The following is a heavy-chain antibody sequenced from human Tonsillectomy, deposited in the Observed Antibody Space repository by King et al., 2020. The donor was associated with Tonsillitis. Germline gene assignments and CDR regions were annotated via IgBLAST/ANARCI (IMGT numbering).Heavy chain of an antibody. V-gene: IGHV3-74*02. CDR2: IKSDGSST. Sequence: VQLVESGGGLVQPGGSLRLSCAASGFTFSSYWMHWVRQAPGKGLVWVSRIKSDGSSTSYADSVKVRFTISRDNAKNTLYLQMNSLRAEDTAVYFCTRVRTVGFDAFDIWGQGTMVTVSP. D-gene: IGHD1/OR15-1a*01. CDR1: GFTFSSYW. CDR3: TRVRTVGFDAFDI. J-gene: IGHJ3*02.